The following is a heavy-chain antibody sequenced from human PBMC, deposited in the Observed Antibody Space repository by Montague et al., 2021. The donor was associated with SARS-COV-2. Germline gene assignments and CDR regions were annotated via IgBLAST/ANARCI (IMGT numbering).Heavy chain of an antibody. CDR2: IYTSGTT. Sequence: TLSLTCTVSGGPISSGSYYWSWIRQPAGKGLEWIGRIYTSGTTDYSFSLKSRVTISVATSKYQFSLKPTSVTAADTAAYYCARAHSGSWAHLDNWGQGSLVTVSS. CDR1: GGPISSGSYY. J-gene: IGHJ4*02. V-gene: IGHV4-61*02. D-gene: IGHD1-26*01. CDR3: ARAHSGSWAHLDN.